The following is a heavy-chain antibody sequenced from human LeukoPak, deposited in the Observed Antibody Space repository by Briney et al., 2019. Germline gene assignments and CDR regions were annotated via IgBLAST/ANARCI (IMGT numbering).Heavy chain of an antibody. CDR2: ITSGGSTI. Sequence: GGSLRLSCAASGFTFSSYEMNWVRQAPGKGLEWVSYITSGGSTIYYADFVKGRFTISRDNARNSLYLQMNSLRAEDTALYYCARAKVTIDYYYYMDVWGKGTTVTVSS. V-gene: IGHV3-48*03. J-gene: IGHJ6*03. CDR3: ARAKVTIDYYYYMDV. CDR1: GFTFSSYE. D-gene: IGHD2-15*01.